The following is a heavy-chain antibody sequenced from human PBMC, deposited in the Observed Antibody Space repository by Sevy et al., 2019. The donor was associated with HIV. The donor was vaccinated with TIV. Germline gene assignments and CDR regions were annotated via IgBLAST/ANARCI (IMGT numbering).Heavy chain of an antibody. J-gene: IGHJ4*02. V-gene: IGHV3-30*02. D-gene: IGHD1-26*01. CDR2: IRYDGRNK. CDR1: GFTFSTSG. CDR3: AKDGGGIYFFEK. Sequence: GGSLRLSCAASGFTFSTSGMDWVRQAPAKGLEWVAFIRYDGRNKYYADYVKGRFTISRDNSNNILYLQMNTLTTEDTGVYFCAKDGGGIYFFEKWGPGTQVTVSS.